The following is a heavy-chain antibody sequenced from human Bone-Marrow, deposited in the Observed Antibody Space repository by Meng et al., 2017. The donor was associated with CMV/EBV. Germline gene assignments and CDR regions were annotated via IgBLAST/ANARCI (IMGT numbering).Heavy chain of an antibody. CDR1: GYTFTSYY. CDR3: AWNRGGDIAAARNLGDY. J-gene: IGHJ4*02. D-gene: IGHD6-13*01. V-gene: IGHV1-46*01. Sequence: ASVKVSCKASGYTFTSYYMHWVRQAPGQGLEWMGIINPSGGSTSYAQKFQGRVTMTRDTSTSKVYMELNSLSSEDTAVYYCAWNRGGDIAAARNLGDYWGQGTLVTVSS. CDR2: INPSGGST.